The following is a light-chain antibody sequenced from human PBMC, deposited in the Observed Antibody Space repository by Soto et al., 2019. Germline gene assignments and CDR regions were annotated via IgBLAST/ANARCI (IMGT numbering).Light chain of an antibody. CDR1: HSISSW. Sequence: DIQMTQSPSTLSASVGDRVTITGPASHSISSWLAWYQQKPGKAPKLLIYKAARLESGGPSRFTGSGSGPDLTPTISRLQPDALANYYCQQYNRVYTFGEGTKRDI. V-gene: IGKV1-5*03. CDR3: QQYNRVYT. J-gene: IGKJ2*01. CDR2: KAA.